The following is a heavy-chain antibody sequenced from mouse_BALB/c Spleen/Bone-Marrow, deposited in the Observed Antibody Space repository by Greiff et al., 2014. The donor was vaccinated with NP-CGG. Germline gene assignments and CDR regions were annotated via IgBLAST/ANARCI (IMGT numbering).Heavy chain of an antibody. Sequence: QVQLQQSGAELAKPGASVKMSCKASGYTFSSYWMHWVKQRPGQGLEWIGYINPNTDYTEYNQKFKDKATLTAYKSSSTAYMQLSSLTSEDSAVYYCARKGLGLAMDYWGQGTSVTVSS. V-gene: IGHV1-7*01. J-gene: IGHJ4*01. CDR3: ARKGLGLAMDY. D-gene: IGHD4-1*01. CDR2: INPNTDYT. CDR1: GYTFSSYW.